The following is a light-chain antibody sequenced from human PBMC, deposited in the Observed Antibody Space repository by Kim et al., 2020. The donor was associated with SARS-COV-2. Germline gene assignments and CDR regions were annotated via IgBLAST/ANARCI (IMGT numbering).Light chain of an antibody. CDR1: STNSGGND. V-gene: IGLV1-44*01. CDR3: AAWDDSLNGYV. CDR2: RNN. Sequence: GQRVTIACSGGSTNSGGNDVYGYKQCPGTAPKFVIYRNNKRPSGVPDRFSGSKSGTSASLASSGLQSEDEADYYCAAWDDSLNGYVFGTGTKVTVL. J-gene: IGLJ1*01.